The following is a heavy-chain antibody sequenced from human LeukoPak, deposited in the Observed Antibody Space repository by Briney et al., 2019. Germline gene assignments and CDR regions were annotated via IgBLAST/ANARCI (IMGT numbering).Heavy chain of an antibody. D-gene: IGHD3-10*01. CDR1: GFTLYSYR. CDR3: ARDLHMVRGVIVHLYGYMDV. Sequence: GGPVRLLCGASGFTLYSYRMLWPPEATGKGLEGVAYILYGGSNIHYADSVKDRFTISRDNFKNTLYQQKNSLRPEDTAVYYCARDLHMVRGVIVHLYGYMDVWGKGTTVTVSS. V-gene: IGHV3-33*08. CDR2: ILYGGSNI. J-gene: IGHJ6*03.